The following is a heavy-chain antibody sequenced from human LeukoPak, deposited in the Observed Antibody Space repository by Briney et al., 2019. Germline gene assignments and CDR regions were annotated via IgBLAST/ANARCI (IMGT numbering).Heavy chain of an antibody. Sequence: GRSLRLSCAASGFTFSSYAMHWVRQAPGKGLEWVAVISYDGSNKYYADSVKGRFTISRDNSKNTLYLQMNSLRAEDTAVYYCARDAGSYDFWSGYSTRYNWFDPWGQGTLVTVSS. CDR3: ARDAGSYDFWSGYSTRYNWFDP. D-gene: IGHD3-3*01. CDR2: ISYDGSNK. V-gene: IGHV3-30-3*01. J-gene: IGHJ5*02. CDR1: GFTFSSYA.